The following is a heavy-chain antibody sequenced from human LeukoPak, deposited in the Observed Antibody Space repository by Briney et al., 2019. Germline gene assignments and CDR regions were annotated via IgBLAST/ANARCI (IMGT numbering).Heavy chain of an antibody. Sequence: ASVKVSCKASGYTFTSYGISWVRQAPGQGPEWMGWISAYNGNTNYAQKLQGRVTMTTDTSTSTAYMELRSLRSDDTAVYYCAREGGYCSGGSCGMDVWGQGTTATVSS. D-gene: IGHD2-15*01. CDR1: GYTFTSYG. CDR3: AREGGYCSGGSCGMDV. V-gene: IGHV1-18*01. J-gene: IGHJ6*02. CDR2: ISAYNGNT.